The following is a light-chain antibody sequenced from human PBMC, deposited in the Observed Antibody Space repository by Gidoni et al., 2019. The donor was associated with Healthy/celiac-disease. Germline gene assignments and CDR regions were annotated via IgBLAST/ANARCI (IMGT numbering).Light chain of an antibody. V-gene: IGLV8-61*01. CDR2: STN. Sequence: QTVVTQEPSFSVSPGGTVTHTCGLSSGSVSTSYYPSWYQQTPGQAPRTLIYSTNTRSSGVPDRFSGSILGNKAALTITGAQADDESDYYCVLYMGSGIRGVFGGGTKLTVL. CDR1: SGSVSTSYY. J-gene: IGLJ2*01. CDR3: VLYMGSGIRGV.